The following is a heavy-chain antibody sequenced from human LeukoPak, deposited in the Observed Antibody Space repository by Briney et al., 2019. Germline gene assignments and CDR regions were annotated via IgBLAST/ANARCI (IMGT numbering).Heavy chain of an antibody. J-gene: IGHJ4*02. CDR3: ARSGVRWIQLWSDY. Sequence: SETLSLTCTVSGGSIRNYYWSWIRQPPGKGLEWIGYIYYSGSTNYNPSLKSRVTISVDTSKNQFSLKLSSVTAADTAVYYCARSGVRWIQLWSDYWGQGTLVTVSS. CDR1: GGSIRNYY. V-gene: IGHV4-59*08. CDR2: IYYSGST. D-gene: IGHD5-18*01.